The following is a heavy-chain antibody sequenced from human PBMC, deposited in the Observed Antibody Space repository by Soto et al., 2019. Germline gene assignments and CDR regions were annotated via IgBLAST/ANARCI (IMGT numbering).Heavy chain of an antibody. CDR1: GDSNSSYY. Sequence: PSETLSLTCTVSGDSNSSYYWSWIRQSPGKGLEWIGYISYSGSTTYNPSLKSRVTISLHTSNNQFSLTLDSVTAADTAVYYCARSANWGSAGNWFDPWGQGTLVTVSS. D-gene: IGHD7-27*01. CDR3: ARSANWGSAGNWFDP. V-gene: IGHV4-59*01. J-gene: IGHJ5*02. CDR2: ISYSGST.